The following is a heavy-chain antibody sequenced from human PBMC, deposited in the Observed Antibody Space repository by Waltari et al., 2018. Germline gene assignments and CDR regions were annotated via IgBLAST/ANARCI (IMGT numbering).Heavy chain of an antibody. CDR2: IYQSGST. V-gene: IGHV4-38-2*01. J-gene: IGHJ4*02. CDR3: ARPEYSSSWYAYYVY. Sequence: QVQLQESGPGLVKPSETLSLTCAVSGYSISSGYYWGWIRQPPGKGLEWIGSIYQSGSTYSNPAFKSRVTISVDPSKNLFSLKLSSVTAADTAVYYCARPEYSSSWYAYYVYWGQGSLVTVSS. D-gene: IGHD6-13*01. CDR1: GYSISSGYY.